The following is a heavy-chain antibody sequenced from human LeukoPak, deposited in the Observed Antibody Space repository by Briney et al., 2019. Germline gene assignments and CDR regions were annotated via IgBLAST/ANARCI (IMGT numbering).Heavy chain of an antibody. Sequence: GGSLRLSCAASGFTFSSYAMSWVRQAPGKGLEWVSAISGSGGSTYYADSVKGRFTTSRDNSKNTLYLQMTSLRVEDTAVYFCVSQRDHRVAVAGSFDNWGQGTLISVSP. CDR1: GFTFSSYA. J-gene: IGHJ4*02. CDR3: VSQRDHRVAVAGSFDN. V-gene: IGHV3-23*01. D-gene: IGHD6-19*01. CDR2: ISGSGGST.